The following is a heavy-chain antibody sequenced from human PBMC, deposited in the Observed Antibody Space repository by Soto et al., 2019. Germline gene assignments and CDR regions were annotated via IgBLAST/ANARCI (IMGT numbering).Heavy chain of an antibody. CDR2: IKQDGSEK. D-gene: IGHD3-9*01. CDR1: GFTFSSYW. J-gene: IGHJ6*02. Sequence: GGSLRLSCAASGFTFSSYWMSWVRQAPGKGLEWVANIKQDGSEKYYVDSVKGRFTISRDNAKNSLYLQMNSLRAEDTAVYYCARDLYYDISPIYYYYGMDVWGQGTTVTVSS. CDR3: ARDLYYDISPIYYYYGMDV. V-gene: IGHV3-7*01.